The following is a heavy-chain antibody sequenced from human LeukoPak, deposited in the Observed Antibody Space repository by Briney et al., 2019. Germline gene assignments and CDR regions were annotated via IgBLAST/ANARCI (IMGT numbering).Heavy chain of an antibody. CDR3: ARARGALYYYDSSGWFDP. CDR2: IYYSGST. Sequence: SETLSLTCAVYGGSFSGYCWSWIRQPPGKGLEWIGYIYYSGSTNYNPSLKSRVTISVDTSKNQFSLKLSSVTAADTAVYYCARARGALYYYDSSGWFDPWGQGTLVTVSS. D-gene: IGHD3-22*01. J-gene: IGHJ5*02. CDR1: GGSFSGYC. V-gene: IGHV4-59*01.